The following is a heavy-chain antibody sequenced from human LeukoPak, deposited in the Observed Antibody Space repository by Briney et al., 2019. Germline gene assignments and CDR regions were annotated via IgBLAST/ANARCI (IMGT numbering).Heavy chain of an antibody. Sequence: PSETLSLTCTVSGYSISSGYYWGWIRQPPGKGLEWIGSIYHSGSTYYNPSLKSRVTISVDTSKNQFSLKLSSVTAADTAVYYCARQLGGYDKNYYYYYYMDVWGKGTTVTISS. D-gene: IGHD5-12*01. CDR2: IYHSGST. J-gene: IGHJ6*03. V-gene: IGHV4-38-2*02. CDR1: GYSISSGYY. CDR3: ARQLGGYDKNYYYYYYMDV.